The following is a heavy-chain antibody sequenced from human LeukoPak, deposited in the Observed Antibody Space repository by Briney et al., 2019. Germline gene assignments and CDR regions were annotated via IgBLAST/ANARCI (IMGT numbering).Heavy chain of an antibody. D-gene: IGHD6-19*01. J-gene: IGHJ4*02. Sequence: GGSLRLSFAASGFTFSNYAMTWVRQAPGKGLEWVSVISVSGGSTYYADSVKGRFTISRDNSKNTLYLQMGSLRAEDMAVYYCARAPSGWYDYWGQGTLVTVSS. CDR1: GFTFSNYA. CDR3: ARAPSGWYDY. CDR2: ISVSGGST. V-gene: IGHV3-23*01.